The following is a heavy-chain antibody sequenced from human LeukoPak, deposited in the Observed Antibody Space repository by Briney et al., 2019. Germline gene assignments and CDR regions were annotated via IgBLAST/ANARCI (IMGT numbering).Heavy chain of an antibody. D-gene: IGHD3-9*01. CDR3: AGVGQYYFGMDV. CDR2: IKSDGSST. Sequence: GGSLRLSCAASGFTFSTYWMHWVRQAPGKGLVWVSRIKSDGSSTTYADSVKGRFTISRDNAKNTLYLQMDSLRAEDTAVYYCAGVGQYYFGMDVWGQGTTVTVSS. J-gene: IGHJ6*02. CDR1: GFTFSTYW. V-gene: IGHV3-74*01.